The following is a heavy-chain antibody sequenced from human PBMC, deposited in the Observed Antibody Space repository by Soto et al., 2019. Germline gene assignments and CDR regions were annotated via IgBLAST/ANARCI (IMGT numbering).Heavy chain of an antibody. D-gene: IGHD1-26*01. V-gene: IGHV3-74*01. CDR3: TVGIVG. Sequence: EVQLVESGGGLVQPGGSLRVSCAASGFSFESYWLHCVRQAPGKGLVWVSRISSDGKTTHFADFVKGRFTLSRDNAQNTVYLHMNSLTVEDTAVYYCTVGIVGWGRGAQVTVSS. J-gene: IGHJ1*01. CDR2: ISSDGKTT. CDR1: GFSFESYW.